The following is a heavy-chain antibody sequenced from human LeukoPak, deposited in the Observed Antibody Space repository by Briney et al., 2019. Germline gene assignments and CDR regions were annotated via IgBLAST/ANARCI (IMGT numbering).Heavy chain of an antibody. CDR1: GYTFTGYY. Sequence: ASVKVSCKASGYTFTGYYMHWVRQAPGQGLEWMGWTNPNSGGTNYAQKFQGRVTMTRDTSISTAYMELSRLRSDDTAVYYCARLWGSSLPFDYWGQGTLVTVSS. V-gene: IGHV1-2*02. CDR2: TNPNSGGT. D-gene: IGHD6-13*01. J-gene: IGHJ4*02. CDR3: ARLWGSSLPFDY.